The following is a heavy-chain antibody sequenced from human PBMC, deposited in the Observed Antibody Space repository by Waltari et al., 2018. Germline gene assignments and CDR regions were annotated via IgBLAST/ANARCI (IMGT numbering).Heavy chain of an antibody. V-gene: IGHV4-59*08. J-gene: IGHJ6*02. CDR1: GGSISSYY. Sequence: QVQLQESGPGLVKPSETLSLTCTVSGGSISSYYWSWIRKPPGKGLEWIGYIYYSGSTNYNPSLKSRVTISVDTSKNQFSLKLSSVTAADTAVYYCARHPVPAAPYYGMDVWGQGTTVTVSS. CDR3: ARHPVPAAPYYGMDV. CDR2: IYYSGST. D-gene: IGHD2-2*01.